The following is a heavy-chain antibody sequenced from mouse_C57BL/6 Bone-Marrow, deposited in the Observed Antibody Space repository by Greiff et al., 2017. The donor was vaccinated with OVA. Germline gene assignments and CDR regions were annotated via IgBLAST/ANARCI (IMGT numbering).Heavy chain of an antibody. CDR3: TRWDDYAWFAN. CDR1: GYTFTSYW. V-gene: IGHV1-5*01. Sequence: EVKLQQSGTVLARPGASVKMSCKTSGYTFTSYWMHWVNQRPGQGLEWIGAIYPGNSDTSSKQKLKGQAKLTAVQSASTAYMELSSLTNEDAAVYYYTRWDDYAWFANWGQGTLVSVSA. D-gene: IGHD2-4*01. CDR2: IYPGNSDT. J-gene: IGHJ3*01.